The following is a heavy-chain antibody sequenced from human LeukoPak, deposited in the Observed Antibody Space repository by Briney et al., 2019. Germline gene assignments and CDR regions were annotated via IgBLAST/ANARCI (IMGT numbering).Heavy chain of an antibody. J-gene: IGHJ3*02. D-gene: IGHD2-15*01. CDR3: ARSGIVVVVAETGDAFDI. V-gene: IGHV1-2*04. Sequence: ASVKVSCKASGYTFTGYYMHWVRQAPGQGLEWMGWINPNSGGTNYAQKFQGWVTMTRDTSISTAYMELSRLRSDDTAVYYCARSGIVVVVAETGDAFDIWGQGTMVTVSS. CDR2: INPNSGGT. CDR1: GYTFTGYY.